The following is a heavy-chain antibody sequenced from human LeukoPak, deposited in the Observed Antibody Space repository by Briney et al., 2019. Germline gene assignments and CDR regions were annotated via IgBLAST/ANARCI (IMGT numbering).Heavy chain of an antibody. D-gene: IGHD5-24*01. CDR3: ARESLTWLQSRTSWFDP. J-gene: IGHJ5*02. Sequence: SETLSLTCTVSGYSISSGYYWGWIRQPPGKGLEWIGNIYHSGSTYYNPSLKSRVTISVDTSKNQFSLKLSSVTAADTAVYYCARESLTWLQSRTSWFDPWGQGTLVTVSS. CDR1: GYSISSGYY. V-gene: IGHV4-38-2*02. CDR2: IYHSGST.